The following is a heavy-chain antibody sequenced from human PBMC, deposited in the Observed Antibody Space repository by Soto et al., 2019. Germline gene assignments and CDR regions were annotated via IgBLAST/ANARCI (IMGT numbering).Heavy chain of an antibody. Sequence: GGSLRLSCTVCQVTSSNYAMNCIRQAPGKGLEWVSSLSGSAGTTYYADSVKGRFMISRDNSKNTLYLLMNSLRAEDTALYYCAKQRADYGSGADTFYFDSWGQEALVTVSS. CDR1: QVTSSNYA. V-gene: IGHV3-23*01. J-gene: IGHJ4*02. D-gene: IGHD3-10*01. CDR3: AKQRADYGSGADTFYFDS. CDR2: LSGSAGTT.